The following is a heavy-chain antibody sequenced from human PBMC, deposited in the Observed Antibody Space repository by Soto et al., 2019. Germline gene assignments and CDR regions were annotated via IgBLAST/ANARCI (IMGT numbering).Heavy chain of an antibody. CDR1: GFTFDDYA. D-gene: IGHD2-15*01. CDR2: ISWNSGSI. Sequence: EVQLVESGGGLVQPGRSLRLSCAASGFTFDDYAMHWVRQAPGKGLEWVSGISWNSGSIGYADSVKGRFTISRDNANNSLYLQMNSLRAEDTALYYCAKDRCSGGSCYSDDYGDLPDWYFDLWGRGTLVTVSS. CDR3: AKDRCSGGSCYSDDYGDLPDWYFDL. J-gene: IGHJ2*01. V-gene: IGHV3-9*01.